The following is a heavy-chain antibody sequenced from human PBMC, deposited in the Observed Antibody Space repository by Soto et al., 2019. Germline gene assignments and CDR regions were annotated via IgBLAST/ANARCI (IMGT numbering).Heavy chain of an antibody. J-gene: IGHJ4*02. D-gene: IGHD6-19*01. CDR3: TGDSSGWYGDY. CDR2: IRSKAYGGTT. CDR1: GFTFGDYA. V-gene: IGHV3-49*03. Sequence: GGSLRLSCTASGFTFGDYAMSWFRQAPGKGLEWVGFIRSKAYGGTTEYAASVNGRFTISRDDSQSIAYLQMNSLKTEDTAVYYCTGDSSGWYGDYWGQGTLVTVSS.